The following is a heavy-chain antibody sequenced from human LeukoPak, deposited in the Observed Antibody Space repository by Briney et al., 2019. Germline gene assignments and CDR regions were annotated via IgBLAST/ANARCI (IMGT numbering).Heavy chain of an antibody. CDR3: GGEPRLLDV. CDR2: IYYTGPT. V-gene: IGHV4-59*01. D-gene: IGHD2-15*01. CDR1: GVSITSSY. J-gene: IGHJ6*04. Sequence: SETLSLTCTVSGVSITSSYWSWFRQPPGGELESIGYIYYTGPTKSNPSLVSRVTISVDTSKNQLSLKLRFVTDADTATYFCGGEPRLLDVWGKGITVTVSS.